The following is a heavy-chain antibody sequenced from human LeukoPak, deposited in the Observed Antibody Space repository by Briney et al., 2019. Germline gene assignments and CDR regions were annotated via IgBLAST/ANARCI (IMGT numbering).Heavy chain of an antibody. V-gene: IGHV1-69*13. Sequence: SVKVSCKASGGTFSSYAISWVRQAPGQGLEWMGGIIPIFGTANYAQKFQGRVTITADESTSTAYMELSSLRSEDTAVYYCASSYGSGSYYKLAEAFDIWGQGTMVTVSS. J-gene: IGHJ3*02. CDR2: IIPIFGTA. D-gene: IGHD3-10*01. CDR3: ASSYGSGSYYKLAEAFDI. CDR1: GGTFSSYA.